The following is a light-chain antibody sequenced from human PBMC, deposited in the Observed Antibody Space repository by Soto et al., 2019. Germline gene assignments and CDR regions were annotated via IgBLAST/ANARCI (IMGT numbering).Light chain of an antibody. CDR1: SSNIGSNY. CDR3: AVWDDSLSGRV. J-gene: IGLJ3*02. V-gene: IGLV1-47*01. Sequence: QSVLTQPPSASGTPGQRVTISCSGSSSNIGSNYVYWYQQLPGTAPKLLMYRNNRRPSGVPDRFSGSRSGTSASLAISGLRSEDEADYYCAVWDDSLSGRVFGGGTKLTVL. CDR2: RNN.